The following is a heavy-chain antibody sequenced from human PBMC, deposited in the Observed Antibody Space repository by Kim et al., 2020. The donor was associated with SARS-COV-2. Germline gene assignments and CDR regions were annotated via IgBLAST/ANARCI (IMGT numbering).Heavy chain of an antibody. D-gene: IGHD6-6*01. CDR2: ISYDGSNK. CDR1: GFTFSSYA. J-gene: IGHJ6*02. V-gene: IGHV3-30*04. Sequence: GGSLRLSCAASGFTFSSYAMHWVRQAPGKGLEWVAVISYDGSNKYYVDSVKGRFTISRDNSKNTLYLQMNSLRAEDTAVYYCARGPTPPSSSSLHYYYYYGMDVWGQGTTVTVSS. CDR3: ARGPTPPSSSSLHYYYYYGMDV.